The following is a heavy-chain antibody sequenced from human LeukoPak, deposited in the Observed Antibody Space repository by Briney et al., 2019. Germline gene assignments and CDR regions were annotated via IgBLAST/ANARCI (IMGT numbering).Heavy chain of an antibody. D-gene: IGHD3-10*01. Sequence: ASVKVSCKASGYTFTGYYMHWVRHAPGQGLEWMGWINPNSGGTNYAQKFQGRVTMTRDTSISTAYMELSRLRADDTAVYYCARYGSGSFYGMDVWGQGTTVTVSS. J-gene: IGHJ6*02. CDR2: INPNSGGT. CDR1: GYTFTGYY. V-gene: IGHV1-2*02. CDR3: ARYGSGSFYGMDV.